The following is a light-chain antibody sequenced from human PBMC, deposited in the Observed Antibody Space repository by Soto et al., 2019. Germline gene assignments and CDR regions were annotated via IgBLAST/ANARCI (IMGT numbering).Light chain of an antibody. CDR3: LRYGDSPPAYT. CDR1: QSVSSNY. J-gene: IGKJ2*01. V-gene: IGKV3-20*01. CDR2: GAS. Sequence: EIVLTQSPGTLSLSPGERATLSCRASQSVSSNYLAWYQQKPGQAPRLLIYGASSRATGIPDRFIGSGSGTDFTLTISRLEPEDFAVYYCLRYGDSPPAYTFGQGTKLEIK.